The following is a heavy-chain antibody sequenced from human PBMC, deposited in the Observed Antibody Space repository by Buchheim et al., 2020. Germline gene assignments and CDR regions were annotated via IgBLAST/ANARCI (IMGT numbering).Heavy chain of an antibody. CDR3: AREKVDGYFDY. V-gene: IGHV4-59*01. J-gene: IGHJ4*02. D-gene: IGHD5-24*01. CDR2: IYYSGST. CDR1: GGSISSYY. Sequence: QVQLQESGPGLVKPSETLSLTCTVSGGSISSYYWSWIRQPPGKGLEWIGYIYYSGSTNYNPSHKSRVTISVDTSKNQFSLKLSSVTAADTAVYYCAREKVDGYFDYWGQGTL.